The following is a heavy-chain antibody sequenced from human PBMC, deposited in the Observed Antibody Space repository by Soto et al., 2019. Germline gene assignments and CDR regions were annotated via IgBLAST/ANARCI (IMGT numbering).Heavy chain of an antibody. V-gene: IGHV1-18*01. D-gene: IGHD6-13*01. Sequence: QVQLVQSGAEVKKPGASVKVSCKASGYTFTSYGISWVRQAPGQGLEWMGWISAYNGNTNYAQKLQGRVTMTTDTSSSTAYMELRSLRSDDTAVYYCARPLTFSWYSDPHSFDYWGQGTLVTVSS. CDR3: ARPLTFSWYSDPHSFDY. CDR1: GYTFTSYG. CDR2: ISAYNGNT. J-gene: IGHJ4*02.